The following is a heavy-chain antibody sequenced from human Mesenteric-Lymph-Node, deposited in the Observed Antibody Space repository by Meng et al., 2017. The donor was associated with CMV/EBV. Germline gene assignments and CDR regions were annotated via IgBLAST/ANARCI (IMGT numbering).Heavy chain of an antibody. CDR2: ISGSGNTI. V-gene: IGHV3-48*03. CDR1: GFSISIYE. Sequence: GESLKISCAASGFSISIYEMNWVRQAPGKGPEWVSYISGSGNTIYYADSVRGRFFISRDNTKNSLYLQMNSLRAEDTAVYHCARDWAPHIVVVPAAGFDYWGQGTLVTVSS. D-gene: IGHD2-2*01. CDR3: ARDWAPHIVVVPAAGFDY. J-gene: IGHJ4*02.